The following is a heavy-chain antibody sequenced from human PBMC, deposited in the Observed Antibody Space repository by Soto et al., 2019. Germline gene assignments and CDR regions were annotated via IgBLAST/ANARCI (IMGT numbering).Heavy chain of an antibody. D-gene: IGHD6-19*01. V-gene: IGHV1-69*12. J-gene: IGHJ4*02. Sequence: QVQLVQSGAEVKKPGSSVKVSCKASGGTFSSYAISWVRQAPGQGLEWMGGIIPIFGTANYAQKFQGRVTITADESTSPAYMELSSLRPEDTAVYYCERAVAVAGQFDYWGQGTLVTVSS. CDR3: ERAVAVAGQFDY. CDR2: IIPIFGTA. CDR1: GGTFSSYA.